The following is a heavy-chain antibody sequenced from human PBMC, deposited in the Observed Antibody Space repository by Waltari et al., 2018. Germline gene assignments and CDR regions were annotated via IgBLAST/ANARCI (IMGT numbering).Heavy chain of an antibody. CDR2: VNPRGGAT. J-gene: IGHJ4*02. V-gene: IGHV1-2*02. CDR1: RNVITEHF. CDR3: AREYCGGECRLFDF. Sequence: VQSGAEVMKPGASVKVSCKVSRNVITEHFIHWLRQVPGQGLAWMGWVNPRGGATNFAQRYRGRISVTWDTSLSTSYLGLSGLRSDDTAIYYCAREYCGGECRLFDFWGQGTLVTVSS. D-gene: IGHD2-21*01.